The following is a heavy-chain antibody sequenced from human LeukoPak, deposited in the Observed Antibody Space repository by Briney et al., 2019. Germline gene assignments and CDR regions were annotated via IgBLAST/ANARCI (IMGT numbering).Heavy chain of an antibody. CDR2: INHSGST. CDR1: GGSFSGYY. V-gene: IGHV4-34*01. CDR3: ARNRRGYSYGLYYYYGMDV. J-gene: IGHJ6*02. Sequence: SETLSLTCAVYGGSFSGYYWSWIRQPPGKGLEWIGEINHSGSTNYNPSLKSRVTIPVDTSKNQFSLKLSSVTAADTAVYYCARNRRGYSYGLYYYYGMDVWGQGTTVTVSS. D-gene: IGHD5-18*01.